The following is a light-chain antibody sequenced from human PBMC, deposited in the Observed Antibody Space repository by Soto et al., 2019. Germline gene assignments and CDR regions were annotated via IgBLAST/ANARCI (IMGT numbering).Light chain of an antibody. CDR1: QTISSW. V-gene: IGKV1-12*01. J-gene: IGKJ5*01. CDR3: QQANSFPIT. Sequence: DIQMTQSPSTLSGSAGDRVPIICRASQTISSWLAWYQQKPGKAPKLLIYAASSLQSGVPSRFSGSGSGTDFTLTISSLQPEDFATYYCQQANSFPITFGQGTRLETK. CDR2: AAS.